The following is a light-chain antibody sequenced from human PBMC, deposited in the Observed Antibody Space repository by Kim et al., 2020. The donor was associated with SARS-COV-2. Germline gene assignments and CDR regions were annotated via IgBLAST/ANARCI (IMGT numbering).Light chain of an antibody. V-gene: IGLV10-54*01. J-gene: IGLJ3*02. Sequence: RQTATRTCTRNNNNVGNQGAAWLQQHQSHPPKLRTYRDNDRPSGISERLSASRSGNTASLTISGLQPEDEADYYCSAWDISLNAWVFGGGTQLTVL. CDR2: RDN. CDR3: SAWDISLNAWV. CDR1: NNNVGNQG.